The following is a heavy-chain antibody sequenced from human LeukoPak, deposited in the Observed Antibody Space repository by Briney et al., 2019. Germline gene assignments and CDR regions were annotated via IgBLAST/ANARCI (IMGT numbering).Heavy chain of an antibody. CDR3: ARVSCTNGVCYGFDY. V-gene: IGHV3-7*01. J-gene: IGHJ4*02. CDR2: IKQDGSEK. D-gene: IGHD2-8*01. Sequence: PGGPLRLSCAASGFTFSRFWISWVRQAPGKGLEWVANIKQDGSEKYYVDSVKGRFTISRDNAKNSLYLQMNSLRGEDTAVFYCARVSCTNGVCYGFDYWGQGTLVTVPS. CDR1: GFTFSRFW.